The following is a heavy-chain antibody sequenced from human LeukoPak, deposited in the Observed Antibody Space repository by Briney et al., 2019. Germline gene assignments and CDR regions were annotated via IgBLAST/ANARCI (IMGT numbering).Heavy chain of an antibody. CDR2: IIPIFGTA. V-gene: IGHV1-69*06. Sequence: SVKVSCKSSGYTFNGYYMHWVRQAPGQGLEWMGGIIPIFGTANYAQKFQGRVTITADKSTSTAYMELSSLRSEDTAVYYCARGQWLVSNWFDPWGQGTLVTVSS. D-gene: IGHD6-19*01. CDR3: ARGQWLVSNWFDP. CDR1: GYTFNGYY. J-gene: IGHJ5*02.